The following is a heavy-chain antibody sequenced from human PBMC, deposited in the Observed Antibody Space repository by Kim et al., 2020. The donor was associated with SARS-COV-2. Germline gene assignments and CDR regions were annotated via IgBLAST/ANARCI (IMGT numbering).Heavy chain of an antibody. CDR3: ARSFSGYSYGSSFDH. D-gene: IGHD5-18*01. V-gene: IGHV4-59*08. CDR2: VYNPGRA. J-gene: IGHJ4*02. CDR1: GGSITSYY. Sequence: SETLSLTCTVSGGSITSYYWSWIRQPPGTGLEWIGYVYNPGRAKYSPSLKSRVTISLDTSNNQFSLKLTSLTAADTAVYYCARSFSGYSYGSSFDHWGQG.